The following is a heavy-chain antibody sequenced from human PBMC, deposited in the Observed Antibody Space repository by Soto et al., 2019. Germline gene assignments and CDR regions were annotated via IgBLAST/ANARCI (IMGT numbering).Heavy chain of an antibody. CDR3: AKERPLEMATIIGFVY. CDR1: GFTFSSYA. D-gene: IGHD5-12*01. V-gene: IGHV3-23*01. J-gene: IGHJ4*02. Sequence: GGSLRLSCAASGFTFSSYAMSWVRQAPGKGLEWVSAISGSGGSTYYADSVKGRFTISRDNSKNTLYLQMNSLRAEDTAVYYCAKERPLEMATIIGFVYWGQGTLVTVSS. CDR2: ISGSGGST.